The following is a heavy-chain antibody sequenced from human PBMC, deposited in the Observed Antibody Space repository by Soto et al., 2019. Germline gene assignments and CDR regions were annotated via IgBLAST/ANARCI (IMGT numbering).Heavy chain of an antibody. D-gene: IGHD6-25*01. CDR3: TRGGPAARSDY. CDR2: ISTSSSTI. CDR1: GFTFSNYA. J-gene: IGHJ4*02. Sequence: GGSLRLSCAASGFTFSNYAMNWVRQAPGKGLEWVSYISTSSSTIFYADSVKGRFTTSRDNAKNSLYLQMNSLKDDDTAVYYCTRGGPAARSDYWGRGTLVTVSS. V-gene: IGHV3-48*02.